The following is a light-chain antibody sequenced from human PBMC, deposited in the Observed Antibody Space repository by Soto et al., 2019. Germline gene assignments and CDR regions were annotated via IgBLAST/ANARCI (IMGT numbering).Light chain of an antibody. CDR3: QQYYRSCT. CDR1: QSVTDW. J-gene: IGKJ2*02. CDR2: DAS. V-gene: IGKV1-5*01. Sequence: DIQLTQSPSTLSASVGDRVTITCRASQSVTDWLAWYQQKPGKAPKLLIYDASSLQSGVPSRFSGSGSGTEFQLTISSLQPDDFASYYCQQYYRSCTFGQGTKVEIK.